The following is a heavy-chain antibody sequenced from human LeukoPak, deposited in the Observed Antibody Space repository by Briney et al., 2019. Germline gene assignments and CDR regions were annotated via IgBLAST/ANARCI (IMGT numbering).Heavy chain of an antibody. CDR2: ISASGGST. J-gene: IGHJ4*02. V-gene: IGHV3-23*01. D-gene: IGHD5-24*01. CDR3: AKGRDGYNYWDY. CDR1: GFTFSSYA. Sequence: GGSLRLSCAASGFTFSSYAMSWVRQAPGKGLEWVSAISASGGSTYYADSVKGRFTISRDNSKNTLYLQMNSLRAEDTAVYYCAKGRDGYNYWDYWGQGTLVTVSS.